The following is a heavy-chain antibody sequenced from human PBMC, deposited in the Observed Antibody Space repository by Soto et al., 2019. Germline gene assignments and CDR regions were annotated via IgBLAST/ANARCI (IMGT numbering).Heavy chain of an antibody. Sequence: ASVKVSCKASGYTFTSYGISWVRQAPGQGLEWMGWISAYNGNTNYAQKLQGRVTMTTDTSKNQFSQKLSSVTAADTAVYYCARNSILEWYLNWFDPWGQGTLVTVSS. J-gene: IGHJ5*02. CDR1: GYTFTSYG. CDR2: ISAYNGNT. CDR3: ARNSILEWYLNWFDP. D-gene: IGHD3-3*01. V-gene: IGHV1-18*01.